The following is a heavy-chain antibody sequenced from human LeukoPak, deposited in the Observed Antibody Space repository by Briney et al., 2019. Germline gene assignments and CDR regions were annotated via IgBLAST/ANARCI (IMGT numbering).Heavy chain of an antibody. Sequence: GRSLRLSCAAAGLTFISYWMSWVRQAPRKGLEWVANIKQDGSERYDVDSVKGRFTISRDNAKNSLYLQMNSLRAEDTAVYYCVRDGLVGATRGYYFDYWGQGTLVTVSS. D-gene: IGHD1-26*01. CDR1: GLTFISYW. V-gene: IGHV3-7*01. CDR2: IKQDGSER. J-gene: IGHJ4*02. CDR3: VRDGLVGATRGYYFDY.